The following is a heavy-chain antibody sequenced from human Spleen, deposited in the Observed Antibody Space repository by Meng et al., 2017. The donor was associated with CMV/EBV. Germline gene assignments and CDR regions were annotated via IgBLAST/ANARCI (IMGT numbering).Heavy chain of an antibody. V-gene: IGHV4-61*01. J-gene: IGHJ6*02. CDR2: IYYSGST. D-gene: IGHD2-15*01. Sequence: SETLSLTCTVSGGSVSSGSDYWSWIRRSPGKGLEYIGYIYYSGSTNYNPSLKSRLTISVDTSKNQFSLKLSSVTAADTAVYYCARGGPLMDVWGQGTTVTVSS. CDR3: ARGGPLMDV. CDR1: GGSVSSGSDY.